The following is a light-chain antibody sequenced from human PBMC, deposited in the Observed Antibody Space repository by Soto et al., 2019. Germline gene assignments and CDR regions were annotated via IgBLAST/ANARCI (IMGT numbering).Light chain of an antibody. J-gene: IGLJ2*01. CDR1: SSDDGSYNL. V-gene: IGLV2-23*01. CDR3: CSYAGSPV. CDR2: AGS. Sequence: QSGLTQPASVCGSPGQSIPISCTGTSSDDGSYNLVSWYQQHPGRASKLMIYAGSTRPSGVSNRFSGYKSGNIASLTISGLRAEDDADYYCCSYAGSPVFGGGTKVTVL.